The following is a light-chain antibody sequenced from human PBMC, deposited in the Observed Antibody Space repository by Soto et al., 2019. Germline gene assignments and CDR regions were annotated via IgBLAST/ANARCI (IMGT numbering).Light chain of an antibody. CDR1: QSVSSNY. Sequence: EIVLTQSPGTLSLFPGERATLSCRASQSVSSNYLVWYQQKPGQPPRLLIYGASSRATGIPDRFSGSGSGTDFTLTISRLEPEDFALYYCQQFGSSPPWTFGQGTKVEIK. V-gene: IGKV3-20*01. CDR3: QQFGSSPPWT. J-gene: IGKJ1*01. CDR2: GAS.